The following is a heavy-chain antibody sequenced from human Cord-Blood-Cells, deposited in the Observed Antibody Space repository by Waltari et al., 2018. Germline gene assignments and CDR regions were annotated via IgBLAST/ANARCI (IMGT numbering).Heavy chain of an antibody. CDR3: AREDYYYGMDV. Sequence: QVQLQQWGAGLLKPSETLSLTCAVYGGSFSGYYWSWTRQPPGKGLEWIGEINHSGSTNSNPSLQRRVTLSVDTSTNQFSLKLSSVTAADTAVYYCAREDYYYGMDVWGQGTTVTVSS. CDR2: INHSGST. J-gene: IGHJ6*02. CDR1: GGSFSGYY. V-gene: IGHV4-34*01.